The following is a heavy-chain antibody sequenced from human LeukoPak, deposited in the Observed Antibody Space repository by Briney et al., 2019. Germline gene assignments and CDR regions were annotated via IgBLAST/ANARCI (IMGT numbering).Heavy chain of an antibody. CDR1: GYTFTDYY. CDR3: AGEYCSGGSCRQGFDY. J-gene: IGHJ4*02. CDR2: INPNSGDT. V-gene: IGHV1-2*02. Sequence: ASVKVSCKASGYTFTDYYMHWVRQAPGQGLEWMGWINPNSGDTNQAQNFQGRVTLTRDTSISTAYMELSSLRSGDSAIYYCAGEYCSGGSCRQGFDYWGQGTLVTVSS. D-gene: IGHD2-15*01.